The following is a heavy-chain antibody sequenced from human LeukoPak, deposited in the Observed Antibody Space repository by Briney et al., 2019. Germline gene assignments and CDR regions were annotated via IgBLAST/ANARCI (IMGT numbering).Heavy chain of an antibody. CDR3: ARGLNVGFCSSTSCYIWFDP. Sequence: SETLSLTCTVSGGSISSYYWNWIRQPAGKGLEWIGHIYTSGSTNYNPSLKSRVTMSIDTSKNQFSLKLSSMTAADTAVYYCARGLNVGFCSSTSCYIWFDPWGQGTLVTVSS. V-gene: IGHV4-4*07. J-gene: IGHJ5*02. D-gene: IGHD2-2*02. CDR1: GGSISSYY. CDR2: IYTSGST.